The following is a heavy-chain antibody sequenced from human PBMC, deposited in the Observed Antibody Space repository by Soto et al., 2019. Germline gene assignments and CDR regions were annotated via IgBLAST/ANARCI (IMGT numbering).Heavy chain of an antibody. V-gene: IGHV4-59*01. CDR3: ARYNSYAIDY. J-gene: IGHJ4*02. D-gene: IGHD2-8*01. CDR1: GTSISSYC. CDR2: IHYSGTT. Sequence: SETLSLTCTVSGTSISSYCWSWIRQPPGKGLEWIANIHYSGTTNYNPSLASRVTLSVDTSKNQFSLKMTSVTAADRAMYFCARYNSYAIDYWGRGTLVTVPS.